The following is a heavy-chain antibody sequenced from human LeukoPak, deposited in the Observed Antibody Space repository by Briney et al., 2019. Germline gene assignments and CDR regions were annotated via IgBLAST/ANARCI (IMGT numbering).Heavy chain of an antibody. CDR2: IYYSGTT. CDR3: ATERNYDILTGYLYAFDI. D-gene: IGHD3-9*01. J-gene: IGHJ3*02. CDR1: GGSISSSSYY. Sequence: SETLSLTCTVSGGSISSSSYYWSWLRQPPGRGLEWIGYIYYSGTTNYNPSLKSRVSMSVDTSKTQFSLKLSSVTAADTAVYYCATERNYDILTGYLYAFDIWGQGTMVTVSS. V-gene: IGHV4-61*05.